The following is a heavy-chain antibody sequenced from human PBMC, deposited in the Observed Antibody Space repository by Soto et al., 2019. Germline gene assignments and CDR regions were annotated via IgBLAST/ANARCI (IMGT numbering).Heavy chain of an antibody. V-gene: IGHV4-31*03. CDR1: GASVSTGAYY. D-gene: IGHD5-18*01. J-gene: IGHJ5*02. CDR3: VRALRTTAMVYTWFDP. Sequence: SETLSLTCTVSGASVSTGAYYWGWVRQRPGKGLEWVGYIYESGYTYYNTSLKSRLTISLDRSNNQFSLGLTSVTAADTAVYYCVRALRTTAMVYTWFDPWGQGTLVTVSS. CDR2: IYESGYT.